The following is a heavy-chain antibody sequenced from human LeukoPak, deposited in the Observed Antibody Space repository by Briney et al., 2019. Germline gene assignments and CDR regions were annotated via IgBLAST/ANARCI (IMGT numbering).Heavy chain of an antibody. Sequence: PGGSLRLSCVASGFTLSSYSMNWVRQAPGKGLEWVSSISSSSSYIYYADSVKGRFTISRDNAKNSLYLQMNSLRAEDTAVYYCAKHYDFWTGYNANFDSWGQGTLVTVSS. V-gene: IGHV3-21*04. CDR1: GFTLSSYS. CDR2: ISSSSSYI. J-gene: IGHJ4*02. CDR3: AKHYDFWTGYNANFDS. D-gene: IGHD3-3*01.